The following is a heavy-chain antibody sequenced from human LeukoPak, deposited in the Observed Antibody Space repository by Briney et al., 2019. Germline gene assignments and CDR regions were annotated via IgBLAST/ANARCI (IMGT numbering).Heavy chain of an antibody. CDR3: AREPRYSSSLKGAFDI. V-gene: IGHV3-21*01. Sequence: PGGSLRLSCAASGFTFSSYSMNWVRQAPGKGLEWVSSISSSSSYIYYADSAKGRFTISRDNAKNSLYLQMNSLRAEDTAVYYCAREPRYSSSLKGAFDIWGQGTMVTVSS. CDR1: GFTFSSYS. J-gene: IGHJ3*02. CDR2: ISSSSSYI. D-gene: IGHD6-13*01.